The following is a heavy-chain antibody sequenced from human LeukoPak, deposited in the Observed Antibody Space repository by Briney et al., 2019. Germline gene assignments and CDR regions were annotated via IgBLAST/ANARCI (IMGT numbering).Heavy chain of an antibody. V-gene: IGHV4-31*03. CDR3: ARERDYGDRLFDY. Sequence: SETLSLTCTVSGGSISSGGYYWSWIRQHPGKGLEWIGYIYYSGSTYYNPPLKSRVTISVDTSKNQFSLKLSSVTAADTAVYYCARERDYGDRLFDYWGQGTLVTVSS. J-gene: IGHJ4*02. CDR1: GGSISSGGYY. CDR2: IYYSGST. D-gene: IGHD4-17*01.